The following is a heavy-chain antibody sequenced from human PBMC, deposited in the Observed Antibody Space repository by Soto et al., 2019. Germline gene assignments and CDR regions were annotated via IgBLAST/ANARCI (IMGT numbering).Heavy chain of an antibody. CDR3: ARGESYSSSSGGYYYYYGMDV. V-gene: IGHV4-30-4*01. CDR2: IYYSGST. Sequence: SETLSLTCTVSGGSISSGDYYWSWIRQPPGKGLEWIGYIYYSGSTYYNPSLESRVTISVDTSKNQFSLKLSSVTAADTAVYYCARGESYSSSSGGYYYYYGMDVWGQGTTVTVSS. CDR1: GGSISSGDYY. J-gene: IGHJ6*02. D-gene: IGHD6-6*01.